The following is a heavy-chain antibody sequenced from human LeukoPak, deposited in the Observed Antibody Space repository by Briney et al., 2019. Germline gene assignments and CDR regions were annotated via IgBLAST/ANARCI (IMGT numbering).Heavy chain of an antibody. D-gene: IGHD3-22*01. Sequence: PGGSLGLSCAASGFTFSDYAMTWVRQAPGKGLEWVSSISGSGGSTYYAGSVKGRFTMSRDNSQNTLHLQMNSLRAEDTAVYYCARGLTYYYDSDGYYWAFWGQGTLVTVSS. CDR2: ISGSGGST. V-gene: IGHV3-23*01. CDR1: GFTFSDYA. CDR3: ARGLTYYYDSDGYYWAF. J-gene: IGHJ4*02.